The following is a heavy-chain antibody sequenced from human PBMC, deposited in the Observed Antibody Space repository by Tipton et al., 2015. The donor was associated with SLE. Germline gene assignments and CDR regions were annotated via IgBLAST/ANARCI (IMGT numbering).Heavy chain of an antibody. D-gene: IGHD2-15*01. CDR1: GGSISSSGYY. CDR2: IYYSGST. V-gene: IGHV4-39*07. Sequence: TLSLTCTVSGGSISSSGYYWGWIRQPPGKGLEWIGSIYYSGSTYYNPSLKSRVTISVDTSKSQFSLRLSSVTAADTAVYYCARGVVVAAAEDDFDYWGQGTLVTVSS. CDR3: ARGVVVAAAEDDFDY. J-gene: IGHJ4*02.